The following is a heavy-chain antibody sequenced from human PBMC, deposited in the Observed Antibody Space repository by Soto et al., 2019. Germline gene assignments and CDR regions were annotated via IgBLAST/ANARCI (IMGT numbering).Heavy chain of an antibody. CDR1: GGTFSSYA. J-gene: IGHJ4*02. D-gene: IGHD3-10*01. CDR3: ARDYGSGSYCGY. CDR2: IIPIFGTA. V-gene: IGHV1-69*13. Sequence: SVKVSCKASGGTFSSYAISWVRQAPGQGLEWMGGIIPIFGTANYAQKFQGRVTITAYESTSTAYMELSSLRSEDTAVYYCARDYGSGSYCGYWGQGTLVTLSS.